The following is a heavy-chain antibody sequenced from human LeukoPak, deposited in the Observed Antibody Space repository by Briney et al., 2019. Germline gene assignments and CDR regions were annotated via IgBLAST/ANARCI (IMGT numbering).Heavy chain of an antibody. CDR1: GGSFSGYY. J-gene: IGHJ4*02. V-gene: IGHV4-34*01. Sequence: SETLSLTCAVYGGSFSGYYWSWIRQPPGKGLEWIGEINHSGSTNYNPSLKSRVTISVDTSKNQFSLKPSSVTAADTAVYYCARGYYYDSSGYYWKWGQGTLVTVSS. CDR2: INHSGST. D-gene: IGHD3-22*01. CDR3: ARGYYYDSSGYYWK.